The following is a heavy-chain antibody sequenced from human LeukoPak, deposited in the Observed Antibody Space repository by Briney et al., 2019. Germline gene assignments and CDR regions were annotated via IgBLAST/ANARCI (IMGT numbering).Heavy chain of an antibody. J-gene: IGHJ4*02. CDR3: ARGNYYLSR. D-gene: IGHD3-10*01. CDR1: GGSVSDSAGDYF. V-gene: IGHV4-61*08. Sequence: SETLSLTCTVSGGSVSDSAGDYFWTWIRQPPGKGLEWIGNICHPGSIHYNPSLESRVTMSVDTSKNQFSLKLTSVTAADTAVYYCARGNYYLSRWGQGTLVTVSS. CDR2: ICHPGSI.